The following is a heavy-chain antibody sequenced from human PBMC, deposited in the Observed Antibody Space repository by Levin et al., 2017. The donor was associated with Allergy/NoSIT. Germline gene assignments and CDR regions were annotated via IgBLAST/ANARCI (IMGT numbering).Heavy chain of an antibody. Sequence: NASETLSLTCTVSGGSISTYYWTWIRQPPGKGLEWIGWIYYSGSTKYNPSLNSRVTISLDTSKNQFSLKVTSVTAADTAVYYCARELGAGYSYGMDVWGQGTTVTVSS. J-gene: IGHJ6*02. CDR2: IYYSGST. D-gene: IGHD5-18*01. V-gene: IGHV4-59*01. CDR3: ARELGAGYSYGMDV. CDR1: GGSISTYY.